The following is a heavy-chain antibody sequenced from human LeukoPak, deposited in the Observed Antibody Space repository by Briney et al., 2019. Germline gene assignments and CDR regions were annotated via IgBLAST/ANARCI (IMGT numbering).Heavy chain of an antibody. CDR2: INAGNGNT. D-gene: IGHD3-10*01. V-gene: IGHV1-3*01. CDR1: GYTFTSYA. Sequence: ASVKVSCKASGYTFTSYAMHWVRQAPGQRLEWMGWINAGNGNTKYSQKFQGRVTITRDTFASTAYMELSSLRSEDTAVYYCARGGAYMVRGVIALRHPFNYWGQGTLVTVSS. CDR3: ARGGAYMVRGVIALRHPFNY. J-gene: IGHJ4*02.